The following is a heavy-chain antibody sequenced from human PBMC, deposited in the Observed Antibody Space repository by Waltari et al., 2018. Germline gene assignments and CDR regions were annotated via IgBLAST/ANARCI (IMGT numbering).Heavy chain of an antibody. Sequence: QLHLQDSGPGLVKPWETLSLTCSVSPGSTRPQYWSWIRQTPGQGLQWMGYIDYSGTTSYNPALKSRLTISVDTWKNQFSLKLTSVTAADTGVYYCARGGGPYEFWRGYSLWFDTWGQGTLVTVSS. CDR1: PGSTRPQY. CDR3: ARGGGPYEFWRGYSLWFDT. J-gene: IGHJ5*02. V-gene: IGHV4-59*11. CDR2: IDYSGTT. D-gene: IGHD2-21*01.